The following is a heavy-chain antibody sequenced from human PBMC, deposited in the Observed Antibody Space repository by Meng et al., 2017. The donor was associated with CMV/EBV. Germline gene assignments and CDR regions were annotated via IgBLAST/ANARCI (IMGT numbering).Heavy chain of an antibody. D-gene: IGHD2-2*01. J-gene: IGHJ4*02. Sequence: QGQRQGPGPRMAKPSHTLSLTCTVSGGSISSGDYYWSWIRQPPGKGLEWIGYIYYSGSTYYNPSLKSRVTISVDTSKNQFSLKLSSVTAADTAVYYCARVGRTSCYDYWGQGTLVTVSS. CDR1: GGSISSGDYY. CDR2: IYYSGST. CDR3: ARVGRTSCYDY. V-gene: IGHV4-30-4*08.